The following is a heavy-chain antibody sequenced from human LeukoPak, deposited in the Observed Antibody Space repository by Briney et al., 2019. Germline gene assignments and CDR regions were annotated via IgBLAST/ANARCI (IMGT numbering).Heavy chain of an antibody. V-gene: IGHV3-53*01. CDR1: GFTVSSNY. CDR3: ARDGSLAGYFDWLNYYGMDV. D-gene: IGHD3-9*01. CDR2: IYTGGST. Sequence: GGSLRLSCAASGFTVSSNYMSWVRQAPGKGLEWVSVIYTGGSTYYADSVKGRFTISRDNAKNSLYLQMNSLRAEDTAVYYCARDGSLAGYFDWLNYYGMDVWGQGTTVTVSS. J-gene: IGHJ6*02.